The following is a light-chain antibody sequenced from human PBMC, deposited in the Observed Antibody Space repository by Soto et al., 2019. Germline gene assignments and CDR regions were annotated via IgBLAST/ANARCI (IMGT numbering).Light chain of an antibody. J-gene: IGLJ1*01. CDR3: QSYDSSLSGYV. V-gene: IGLV1-44*01. CDR2: GNM. Sequence: QSVLTQPPSASGTPGQRVSISCSGGSSDIGINTVNWYQQLPGTAPKLLIYGNMNRPSGVPDRFSGSKSGTSASLAITGLQAEDEADYYCQSYDSSLSGYVFGTGTKSPS. CDR1: SSDIGINT.